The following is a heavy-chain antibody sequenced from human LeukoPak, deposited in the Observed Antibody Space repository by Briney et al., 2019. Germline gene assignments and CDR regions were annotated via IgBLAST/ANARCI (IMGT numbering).Heavy chain of an antibody. CDR2: IIPIFGTA. CDR1: GGTFSSYA. J-gene: IGHJ5*02. Sequence: ASVKVSCKASGGTFSSYAISWVRQAPGQGLEWMGGIIPIFGTANYAQKFQGRDTITTDESTSTAYMELSSLRSEDTAVYYCARDHGFDFWSWFDPWGQGTLVTVSS. CDR3: ARDHGFDFWSWFDP. D-gene: IGHD3-3*01. V-gene: IGHV1-69*05.